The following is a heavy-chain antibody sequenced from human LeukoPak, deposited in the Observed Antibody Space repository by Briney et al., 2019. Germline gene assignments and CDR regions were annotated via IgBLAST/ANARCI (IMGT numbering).Heavy chain of an antibody. Sequence: SETLSLTCAVYGGSFSGYYWSWIRQPPGKGLEWIGEINHSGSTNYNPSLKSRVTISVDTSKNQFSLKLSSVTAADTAAYYCASRGRGYYYYFDYWGQGTLVTVSS. CDR3: ASRGRGYYYYFDY. CDR1: GGSFSGYY. J-gene: IGHJ4*02. CDR2: INHSGST. V-gene: IGHV4-34*01. D-gene: IGHD3-22*01.